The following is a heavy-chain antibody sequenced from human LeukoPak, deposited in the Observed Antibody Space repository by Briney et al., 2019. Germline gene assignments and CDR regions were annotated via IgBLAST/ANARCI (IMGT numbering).Heavy chain of an antibody. V-gene: IGHV3-30*18. CDR3: AKKYSTGLDP. Sequence: PGGSLRLSCAASGFTFSRYGMHWVRQAPGKGLEWVAVISYDGSNKYYADSVKGRFTISRDNSKNTLYLQMNSLRAEDTAVYYCAKKYSTGLDPWGQGTLVTVSS. D-gene: IGHD1-26*01. J-gene: IGHJ5*02. CDR1: GFTFSRYG. CDR2: ISYDGSNK.